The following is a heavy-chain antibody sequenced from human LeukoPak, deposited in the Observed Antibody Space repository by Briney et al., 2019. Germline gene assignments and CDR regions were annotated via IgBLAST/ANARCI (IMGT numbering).Heavy chain of an antibody. CDR3: ARDVSDYDSSGYWFY. CDR2: IKQDGSEK. Sequence: PGGALRLSCADSGVTFSSYWMRWVRQGPGKGGERGAHIKQDGSEKYYVDSVNGRFTISTDNANNSLYLQMNSLRAEDTAVYYCARDVSDYDSSGYWFYWGQGTLVTVSS. D-gene: IGHD3-22*01. V-gene: IGHV3-7*05. CDR1: GVTFSSYW. J-gene: IGHJ4*02.